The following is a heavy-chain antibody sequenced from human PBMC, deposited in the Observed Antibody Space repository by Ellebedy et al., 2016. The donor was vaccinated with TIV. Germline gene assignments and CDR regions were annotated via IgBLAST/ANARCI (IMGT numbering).Heavy chain of an antibody. CDR2: ISWNSGSI. CDR1: GFTFDDYA. Sequence: PGGSLRLSCAASGFTFDDYAMHWVRQAPGKGLEWVSGISWNSGSIGYADSVKGRFTISRDNAKNFLFLQMNSLRPEDTAFYYCAKAPYCSSTNCSSEYFHHWGQGSLVTVSS. CDR3: AKAPYCSSTNCSSEYFHH. D-gene: IGHD2-2*01. J-gene: IGHJ1*01. V-gene: IGHV3-9*01.